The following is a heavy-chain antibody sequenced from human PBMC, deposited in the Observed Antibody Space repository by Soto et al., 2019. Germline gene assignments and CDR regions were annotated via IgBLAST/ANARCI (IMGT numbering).Heavy chain of an antibody. D-gene: IGHD2-15*01. CDR3: AHKGGRGAGMDV. J-gene: IGHJ6*02. CDR2: IYWDGDN. Sequence: QITLKESGPTLVKPTQTLTVTCTFSGFSLSTSGVGVAWIRQPPERALEWLALIYWDGDNRYSPFLRSRLTITKDTSENQVVLILTNMDPVDTATYYCAHKGGRGAGMDVWGLGTTVTVSS. CDR1: GFSLSTSGVG. V-gene: IGHV2-5*02.